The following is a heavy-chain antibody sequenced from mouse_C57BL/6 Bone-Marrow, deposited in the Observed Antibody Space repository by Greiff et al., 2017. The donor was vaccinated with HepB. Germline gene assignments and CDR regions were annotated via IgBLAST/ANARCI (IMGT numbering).Heavy chain of an antibody. V-gene: IGHV1-4*01. CDR1: GYTFTSYT. J-gene: IGHJ1*03. CDR2: INPSSGYT. CDR3: ARAIATVVAAPPSWYFDV. D-gene: IGHD1-1*01. Sequence: VQLRQSGAELARPGASVKMSCKASGYTFTSYTMHWVKQRPGQGLEWIGYINPSSGYTKYNQKFKDKATLTADKSSSTAYMQLSSLTSEDSAVYYAARAIATVVAAPPSWYFDVWGKGTTVTVSS.